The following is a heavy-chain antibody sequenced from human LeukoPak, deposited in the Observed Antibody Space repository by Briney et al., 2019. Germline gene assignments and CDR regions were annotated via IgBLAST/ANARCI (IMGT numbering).Heavy chain of an antibody. J-gene: IGHJ6*02. CDR3: ARDRWDSLGCYGMDV. V-gene: IGHV4-61*01. Sequence: SETLSLTCTVSGGSFSSGSYYWSWVRQPPGKGLEWVGYMDYSGSTNYNPSLKSRVSISVETSKSQFSLKLSSVTAADTAVYYCARDRWDSLGCYGMDVWGQGTTVTVSS. D-gene: IGHD7-27*01. CDR1: GGSFSSGSYY. CDR2: MDYSGST.